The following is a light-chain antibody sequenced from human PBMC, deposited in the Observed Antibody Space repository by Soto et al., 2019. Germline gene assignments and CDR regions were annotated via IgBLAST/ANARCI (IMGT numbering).Light chain of an antibody. J-gene: IGKJ2*01. V-gene: IGKV1-5*01. CDR1: QSISSW. CDR2: DAS. CDR3: QQYNSYPL. Sequence: DIQMTQSPSTLSASVGDRVTITCRASQSISSWLAWYQQKPGKAPKLLIYDASSLESGVPSRFSGSGSGTVFTLTISSLQPDVFATYYCQQYNSYPLFGQGTKLEIK.